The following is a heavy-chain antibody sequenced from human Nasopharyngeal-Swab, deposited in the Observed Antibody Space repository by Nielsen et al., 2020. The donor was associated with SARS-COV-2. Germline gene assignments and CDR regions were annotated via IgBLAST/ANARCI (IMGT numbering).Heavy chain of an antibody. J-gene: IGHJ6*02. CDR2: INPVSGGT. Sequence: ASVKVSCKASGYTFNNYYIHWVRPAPGQGLDWMGMINPVSGGTTYAQKFQGRVTMTRDTSTSTVFMDLSSLRSEDTAVYYCARRGRCSGSSCDMDVWGQGTTVTVSS. D-gene: IGHD2-2*01. CDR3: ARRGRCSGSSCDMDV. V-gene: IGHV1-46*02. CDR1: GYTFNNYY.